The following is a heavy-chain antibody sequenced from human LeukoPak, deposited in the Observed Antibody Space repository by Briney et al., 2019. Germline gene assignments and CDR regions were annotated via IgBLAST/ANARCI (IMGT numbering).Heavy chain of an antibody. CDR1: GYSISSGYY. J-gene: IGHJ4*02. Sequence: KPSETLSLTCTVSGYSISSGYYWGWIRQPPGKGLEWIGSIYHSGSTYYNPSLKSRVTISVDTSKNQFSLNLNSVTAEDTAVYFCARHGIVDSSRKYYFDYWGQGTLVTVSS. V-gene: IGHV4-38-2*02. CDR3: ARHGIVDSSRKYYFDY. D-gene: IGHD6-13*01. CDR2: IYHSGST.